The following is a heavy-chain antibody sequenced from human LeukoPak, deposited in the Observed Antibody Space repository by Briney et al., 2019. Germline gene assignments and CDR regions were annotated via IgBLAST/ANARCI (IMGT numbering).Heavy chain of an antibody. Sequence: GGSLRLSCSAPGFTLCSYAMSWVRQAPGKGLGWVSAIIGSGGSTYYADSVKGRFTISRDNSKNTLYLQMNSLRAEDTAVYYCAKGMSYYDSSGYYYQDYWGQGTLVTVSS. CDR1: GFTLCSYA. J-gene: IGHJ4*02. CDR3: AKGMSYYDSSGYYYQDY. V-gene: IGHV3-23*01. D-gene: IGHD3-22*01. CDR2: IIGSGGST.